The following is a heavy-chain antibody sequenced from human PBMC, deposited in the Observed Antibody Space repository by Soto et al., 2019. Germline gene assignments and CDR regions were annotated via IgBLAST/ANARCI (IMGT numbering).Heavy chain of an antibody. J-gene: IGHJ4*02. V-gene: IGHV3-72*01. D-gene: IGHD6-19*01. CDR1: GFTFSDHY. CDR2: IKNKANSYTT. CDR3: PRVRLGSSRSSDY. Sequence: EVQLVESGGGLVQPEGSLRLSCAASGFTFSDHYMDWVRQAPGKGLEWVGRIKNKANSYTTEYAAPAKRRFTISRDDSKVSVFLQRNCLKPHDTAVYYGPRVRLGSSRSSDYWARGVLVTVSS.